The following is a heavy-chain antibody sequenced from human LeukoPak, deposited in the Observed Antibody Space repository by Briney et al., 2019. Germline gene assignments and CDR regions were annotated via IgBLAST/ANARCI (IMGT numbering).Heavy chain of an antibody. CDR1: GFTFSSFA. D-gene: IGHD4-17*01. CDR3: ARDIYDYGDYGLNWYFDL. Sequence: GGAPRLSCAASGFTFSSFAMQWVRQAPGKGLEYVSAISSYGDSTYYANSVKGRFTISRDNSKKTLYLQMGSLRAEDMAVYYCARDIYDYGDYGLNWYFDLWGRGTLVSVSS. J-gene: IGHJ2*01. CDR2: ISSYGDST. V-gene: IGHV3-64*01.